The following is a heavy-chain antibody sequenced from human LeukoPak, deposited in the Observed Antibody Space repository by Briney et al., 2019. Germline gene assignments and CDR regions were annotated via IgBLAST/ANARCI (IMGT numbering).Heavy chain of an antibody. V-gene: IGHV3-21*06. J-gene: IGHJ4*02. Sequence: GGSLRLSCAASEFTFSSYNMNWVRQAPGKGLEWVSSISGSSKYIYYADSVKGRFTISRDNAKNSLYLQMNSLRAEDTAVYYCARTGKTLLNYDFDYWGQGTLVTVSS. CDR2: ISGSSKYI. D-gene: IGHD1-7*01. CDR3: ARTGKTLLNYDFDY. CDR1: EFTFSSYN.